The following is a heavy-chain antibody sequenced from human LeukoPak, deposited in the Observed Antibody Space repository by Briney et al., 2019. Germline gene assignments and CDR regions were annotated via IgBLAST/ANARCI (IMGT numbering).Heavy chain of an antibody. J-gene: IGHJ4*02. D-gene: IGHD4-17*01. CDR3: ARHLYGDYRFDY. V-gene: IGHV4-59*08. CDR1: GGSISSYY. Sequence: SETQSLTCTVSGGSISSYYWSWIRQPPGKGLEWIGYIYYSGSTNYNPSLKSRVTISVDTSKNQFSLKLSSVTAADTAVYYCARHLYGDYRFDYWGQGTLVTVSS. CDR2: IYYSGST.